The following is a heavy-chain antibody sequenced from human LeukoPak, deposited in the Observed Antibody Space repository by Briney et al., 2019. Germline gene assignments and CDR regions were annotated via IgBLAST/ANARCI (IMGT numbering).Heavy chain of an antibody. CDR1: GFTFSSYE. CDR3: ARDSGSYYLDY. Sequence: GGSLILSCAASGFTFSSYEMNWVRQAPGKGLEWVSYISSSGSTIYYADSVKGRFTISRDNAKNSLYLQMNSLRVEDTAAYYCARDSGSYYLDYWGQGTLVTVSS. D-gene: IGHD1-26*01. CDR2: ISSSGSTI. J-gene: IGHJ4*02. V-gene: IGHV3-48*03.